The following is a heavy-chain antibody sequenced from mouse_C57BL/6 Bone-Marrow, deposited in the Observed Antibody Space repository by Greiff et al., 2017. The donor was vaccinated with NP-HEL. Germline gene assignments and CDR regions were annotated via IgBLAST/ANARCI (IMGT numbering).Heavy chain of an antibody. CDR2: IDPETGGT. J-gene: IGHJ4*01. Sequence: LQESGAELVRPGASVTLSCKASGYTFTDYEMHWVKQTPVHGLEWIGAIDPETGGTAYNQKFKGKAILTADKSSSTAYMELRSLTSEDSAVYYCTSNPIMDYWGQGTSVTVSS. CDR3: TSNPIMDY. CDR1: GYTFTDYE. V-gene: IGHV1-15*01.